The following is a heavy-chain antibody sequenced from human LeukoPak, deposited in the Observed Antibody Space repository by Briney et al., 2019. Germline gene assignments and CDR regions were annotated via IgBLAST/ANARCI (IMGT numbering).Heavy chain of an antibody. V-gene: IGHV3-64*01. J-gene: IGHJ4*02. Sequence: PGGSLRLSCAASGFTFSWYSMHWVRQAPGKGLEYVSAINPNGGSTYYANSVKGRFTISRDNSKNTLYLQMGSLRTEDMAVYYCARSLSGYSSYVVNDTYDFWGQGTLVTVSS. CDR2: INPNGGST. CDR1: GFTFSWYS. CDR3: ARSLSGYSSYVVNDTYDF. D-gene: IGHD5-12*01.